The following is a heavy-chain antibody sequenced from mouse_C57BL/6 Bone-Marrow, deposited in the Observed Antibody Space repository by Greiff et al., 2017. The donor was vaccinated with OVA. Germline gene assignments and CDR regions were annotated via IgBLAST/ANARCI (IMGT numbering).Heavy chain of an antibody. CDR1: GFTFSSYA. D-gene: IGHD2-1*01. CDR3: ARGGLYYGNADY. Sequence: EVQGVESGGGLVKPGGSLKLSCAASGFTFSSYAMSWVRQTPEKRLEWVATISDGGSYTYYPDNVKGRFTISRDNAKNNLYLQMSHLKSEDTAMYYCARGGLYYGNADYWGQGTTLTVSS. V-gene: IGHV5-4*01. CDR2: ISDGGSYT. J-gene: IGHJ2*01.